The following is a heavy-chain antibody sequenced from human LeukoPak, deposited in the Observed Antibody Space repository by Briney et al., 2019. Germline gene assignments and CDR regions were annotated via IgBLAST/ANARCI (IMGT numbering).Heavy chain of an antibody. CDR3: AKAPPSMVRGEEYYGMDV. CDR1: GFTFSSYA. CDR2: IKDNGGST. V-gene: IGHV3-23*01. D-gene: IGHD3-10*01. Sequence: GGSLRLSCATSGFTFSSYAMSWVRQAPGKGLEWVSAIKDNGGSTVYADSVKGRFTIPRDNSKNTLYLQMNSLRAEDTAVYYCAKAPPSMVRGEEYYGMDVWGQGTTVTVSS. J-gene: IGHJ6*02.